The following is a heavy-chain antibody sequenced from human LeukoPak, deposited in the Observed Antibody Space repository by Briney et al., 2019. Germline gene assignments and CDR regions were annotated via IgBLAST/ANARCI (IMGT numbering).Heavy chain of an antibody. CDR1: GFTFSNFW. V-gene: IGHV3-74*01. D-gene: IGHD1-1*01. CDR3: ARALGGTYYVAYDI. Sequence: GGSLRLSCAASGFTFSNFWMHWVRQAPGKGLVWVSRIYSDGSMTNYADSVKGRFTISRDNAKNTLYLQMNSLRAEDTAVYYCARALGGTYYVAYDIWGQGTMVTVSS. J-gene: IGHJ3*02. CDR2: IYSDGSMT.